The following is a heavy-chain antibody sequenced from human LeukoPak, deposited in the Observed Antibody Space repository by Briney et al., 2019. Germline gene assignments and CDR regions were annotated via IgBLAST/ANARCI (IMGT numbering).Heavy chain of an antibody. CDR2: IYYSGST. V-gene: IGHV4-39*01. Sequence: SETLSLTCTVSGGSISSSSYYWGWIRQPPGKGLEWIGSIYYSGSTYDNPSLKSRVTISVDTSKNQLSLTLSSVTAADTAVYYCARLHIYYYGSGIHQPWGQGTLVTVSS. CDR1: GGSISSSSYY. D-gene: IGHD3-10*01. J-gene: IGHJ4*02. CDR3: ARLHIYYYGSGIHQP.